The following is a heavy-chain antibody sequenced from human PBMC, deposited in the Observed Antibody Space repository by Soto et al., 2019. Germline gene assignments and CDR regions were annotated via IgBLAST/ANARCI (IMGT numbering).Heavy chain of an antibody. D-gene: IGHD7-27*01. Sequence: GGSLRLSCAASGFTFSSYAMSWVRQAPGKGLEWVSAISGSGGSTYYADSVKGRFTISRDNSKNTLYLQMNSLRAEDTAVYYCAKLHGLHWGLTDAFDIWGQGTMVTVSS. CDR1: GFTFSSYA. CDR2: ISGSGGST. V-gene: IGHV3-23*01. J-gene: IGHJ3*02. CDR3: AKLHGLHWGLTDAFDI.